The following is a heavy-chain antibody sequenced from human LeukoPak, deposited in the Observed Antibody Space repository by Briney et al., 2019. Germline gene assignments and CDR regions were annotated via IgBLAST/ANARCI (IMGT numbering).Heavy chain of an antibody. V-gene: IGHV3-21*01. CDR2: ISSSSSYV. CDR3: ARANDNYYYYYMDV. CDR1: GFTFSSYS. J-gene: IGHJ6*03. D-gene: IGHD3-9*01. Sequence: GGSLRLSCAASGFTFSSYSMSWVRQAPGKGLEWVSSISSSSSYVYYADSVKGRFTISRDNAKNSLYLQMNSLRAEDTAVYYCARANDNYYYYYMDVWGKGTTVTISS.